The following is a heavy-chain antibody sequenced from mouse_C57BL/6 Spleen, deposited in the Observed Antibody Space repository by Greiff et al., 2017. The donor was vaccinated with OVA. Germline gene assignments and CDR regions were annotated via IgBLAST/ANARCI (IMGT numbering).Heavy chain of an antibody. D-gene: IGHD2-4*01. CDR3: ARGHYDYEGFAY. CDR1: GFSLPSYA. V-gene: IGHV2-9-1*01. CDR2: IWTGGGT. J-gene: IGHJ3*01. Sequence: QVQLQQSGPGLVAPSQSLSITCTVSGFSLPSYAISWVRQPPGKGLEWLGVIWTGGGTNYNSALNSRLSISKDNSKSQVFLKMNSLQTDDTARYYCARGHYDYEGFAYWGQGTLVTVSA.